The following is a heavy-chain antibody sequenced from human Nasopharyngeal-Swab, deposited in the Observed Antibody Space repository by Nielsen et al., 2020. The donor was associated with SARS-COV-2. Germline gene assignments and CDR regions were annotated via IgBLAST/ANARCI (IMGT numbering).Heavy chain of an antibody. CDR2: IYYSGRT. D-gene: IGHD2-8*01. J-gene: IGHJ3*02. CDR1: GGSISSSSYY. CDR3: ARVGRMGSNGIPDNAFDI. Sequence: GSLRLSCAVSGGSISSSSYYWGWIRQPPGKGLEWIGSIYYSGRTYYNPSLKSRVTISVDTSKNQLPLKLSSVTAADTAVYYCARVGRMGSNGIPDNAFDIWGQGTMVTVSS. V-gene: IGHV4-39*06.